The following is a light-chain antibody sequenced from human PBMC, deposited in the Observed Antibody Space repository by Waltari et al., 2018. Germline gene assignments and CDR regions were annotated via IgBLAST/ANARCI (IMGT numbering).Light chain of an antibody. Sequence: QSALTPPASVSGSPGQSITISCTGSSSDVGGYNLVSWYRQFPNKAPQLIIYEAARRPSGVSSRFSASKACNTASLTISGLQAEDEALYFCSSYARSDNSVLFGGGTQLSVL. CDR3: SSYARSDNSVL. CDR2: EAA. J-gene: IGLJ2*01. CDR1: SSDVGGYNL. V-gene: IGLV2-23*01.